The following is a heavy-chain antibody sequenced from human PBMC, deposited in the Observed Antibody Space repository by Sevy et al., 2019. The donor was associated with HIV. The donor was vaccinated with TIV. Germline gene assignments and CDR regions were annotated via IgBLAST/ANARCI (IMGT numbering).Heavy chain of an antibody. V-gene: IGHV3-30*18. Sequence: VGSLRLSCAASGFTFSSYGMHWVRQAPGKGLEWVAVISYDGSNKYYADSVKGRFTISRDNSKNTLDLQMNSLRAEDTAVYYCAKDSYYYYYGMDVWGQGTTVTVSS. J-gene: IGHJ6*02. CDR3: AKDSYYYYYGMDV. CDR1: GFTFSSYG. CDR2: ISYDGSNK.